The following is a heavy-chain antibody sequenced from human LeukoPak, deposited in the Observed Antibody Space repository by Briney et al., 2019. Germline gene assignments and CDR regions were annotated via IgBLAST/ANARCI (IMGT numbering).Heavy chain of an antibody. Sequence: GESLKISCKGSGYTFTTYWIGWVRQMPGRGLEWMGIIYPGDSDTRYSPSFQGQVTISADKSISTAYLQWSSLKASDTAMYYCARHRGMRYDILTGYYNPPDYWGQGTLVTVSS. CDR2: IYPGDSDT. D-gene: IGHD3-9*01. CDR1: GYTFTTYW. V-gene: IGHV5-51*01. J-gene: IGHJ4*02. CDR3: ARHRGMRYDILTGYYNPPDY.